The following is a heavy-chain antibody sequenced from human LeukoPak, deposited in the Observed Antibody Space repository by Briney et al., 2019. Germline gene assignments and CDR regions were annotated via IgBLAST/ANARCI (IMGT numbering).Heavy chain of an antibody. D-gene: IGHD3-22*01. CDR3: ARSPYYYDSSGYYKDAFDI. V-gene: IGHV1-18*01. CDR1: GYTFTSYG. CDR2: ISAYNGNT. Sequence: ASVKVSCKASGYTFTSYGISWVRQAPGQGLEWMGWISAYNGNTNYAQKLQGRVTMTTDTFTSTAYMELRSLRSDDTAIYYCARSPYYYDSSGYYKDAFDIWGQGTMVTVSS. J-gene: IGHJ3*02.